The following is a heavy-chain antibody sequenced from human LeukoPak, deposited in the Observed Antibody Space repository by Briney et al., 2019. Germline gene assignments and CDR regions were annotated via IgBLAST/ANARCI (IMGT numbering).Heavy chain of an antibody. Sequence: GGSLRLSCAASGFTVSSNYMSWVRQAPGKGLEWVSVIYSGGSTYYADSVKGRFTISRDNSKNTLYLQMNSLRAEDTAVYYCARDPHYYDSSGLDYWGQGTLVTVSS. D-gene: IGHD3-22*01. CDR3: ARDPHYYDSSGLDY. V-gene: IGHV3-66*01. CDR2: IYSGGST. J-gene: IGHJ4*02. CDR1: GFTVSSNY.